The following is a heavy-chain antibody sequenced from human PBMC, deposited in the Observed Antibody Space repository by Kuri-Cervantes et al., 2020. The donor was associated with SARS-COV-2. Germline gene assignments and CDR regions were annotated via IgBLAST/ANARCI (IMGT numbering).Heavy chain of an antibody. CDR2: ISSSSSTI. D-gene: IGHD1-26*01. Sequence: ETLSLTCAASGFTFSSYSMNWVRQAPGKGLEWVSYISSSSSTIYYADSVKGRFTISRDNSKNTLYLQMNSLRAEDTAVYYCARDPSKWELLGWGWFDPWGQGTLVTVSS. J-gene: IGHJ5*02. CDR3: ARDPSKWELLGWGWFDP. V-gene: IGHV3-48*01. CDR1: GFTFSSYS.